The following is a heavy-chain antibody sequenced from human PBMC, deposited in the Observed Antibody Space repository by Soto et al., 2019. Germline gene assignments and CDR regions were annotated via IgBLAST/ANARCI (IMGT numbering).Heavy chain of an antibody. CDR1: GGTFSSYT. Sequence: GASVKVSCKASGGTFSSYTISWVRQAPGQGLEWMGRIIPILGIANYAQKFQGRVTITAGKSTSTAYMELSSLRSEDTAVYYCASPDCTNGVCYFLPLDYWGQGTLVTVSS. J-gene: IGHJ4*02. CDR3: ASPDCTNGVCYFLPLDY. CDR2: IIPILGIA. D-gene: IGHD2-8*01. V-gene: IGHV1-69*02.